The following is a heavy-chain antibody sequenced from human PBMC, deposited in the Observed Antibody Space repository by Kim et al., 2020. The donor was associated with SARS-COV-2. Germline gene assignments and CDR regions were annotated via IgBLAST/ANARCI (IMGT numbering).Heavy chain of an antibody. V-gene: IGHV1-18*01. CDR3: ARDRLKSGSGWYPDYYYYGMDV. Sequence: ASVKVSCKASGYTFTSYGISWVRQAPGQGLEWMGWISAYNGNTNYAQKLQGRVTMTTDTSTSTAYMELRSLRSDDTAVYYCARDRLKSGSGWYPDYYYYGMDVWGQGTTVTVSS. J-gene: IGHJ6*02. CDR1: GYTFTSYG. CDR2: ISAYNGNT. D-gene: IGHD6-19*01.